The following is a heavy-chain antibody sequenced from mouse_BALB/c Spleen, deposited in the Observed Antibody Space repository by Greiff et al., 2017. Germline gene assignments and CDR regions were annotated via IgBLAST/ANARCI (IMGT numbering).Heavy chain of an antibody. CDR1: GFTFSDYY. V-gene: IGHV5-4*02. J-gene: IGHJ4*01. CDR2: ISDGGSYT. CDR3: ARVGGNLFFYAMDY. Sequence: EVMLVESGGGLVKPGGSLKLSCAASGFTFSDYYMYWVRQTPEKRLEWVATISDGGSYTYYPDSVKGRFTISRDNAKNNLYLQMSSLKSEDTAMYYCARVGGNLFFYAMDYWGQGTSVTVSS. D-gene: IGHD2-1*01.